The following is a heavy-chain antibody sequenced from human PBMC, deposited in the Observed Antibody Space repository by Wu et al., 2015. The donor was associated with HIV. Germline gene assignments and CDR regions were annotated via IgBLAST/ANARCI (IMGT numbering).Heavy chain of an antibody. CDR3: ARINAWGLTHGMTEQQPLGY. CDR2: INPNSGDT. Sequence: QVQLVQSGAEVKKPGASVKVSCKASGYTFTGYYIHWVRQAPGQGPEWMGWINPNSGDTNYAQNFQGRVTMTRDTSINTVYMELXRLRSDDTAIYYCARINAWGLTHGMTEQQPLGYWGQGTLGHRLL. V-gene: IGHV1-2*02. CDR1: GYTFTGYY. J-gene: IGHJ4*02. D-gene: IGHD6-13*01.